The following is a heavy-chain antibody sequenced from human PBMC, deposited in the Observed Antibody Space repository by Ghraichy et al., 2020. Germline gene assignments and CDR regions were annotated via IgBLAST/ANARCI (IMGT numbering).Heavy chain of an antibody. D-gene: IGHD3-3*01. CDR2: ISAYNGNT. J-gene: IGHJ4*02. CDR1: GFTFTSYG. V-gene: IGHV1-18*04. Sequence: ASVKVSCKASGFTFTSYGITWVRQAPGQGLQWMGWISAYNGNTNFEQKLQGRVTMTTDTSTRTAYMELRNLRSDDTAVYYCARGTRSDFWAWNDYWGQGTLVTASS. CDR3: ARGTRSDFWAWNDY.